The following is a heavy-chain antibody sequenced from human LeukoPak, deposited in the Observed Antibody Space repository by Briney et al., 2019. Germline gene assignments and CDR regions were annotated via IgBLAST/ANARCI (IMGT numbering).Heavy chain of an antibody. Sequence: ASVKVSCKASGYTFTSYYMHWVRQAPGQGLEWMGIINPSGGSTSYAQKFQGRVTMTRDMSTSTVYMELSSLRSEDTAVYYCARAALLRGAFDIWGQGTMVTVSS. CDR1: GYTFTSYY. CDR3: ARAALLRGAFDI. V-gene: IGHV1-46*01. CDR2: INPSGGST. J-gene: IGHJ3*02.